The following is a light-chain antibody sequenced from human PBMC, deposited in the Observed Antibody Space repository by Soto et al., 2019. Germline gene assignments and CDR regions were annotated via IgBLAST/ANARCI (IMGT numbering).Light chain of an antibody. Sequence: EIVMTQSPSTLSVSPGERAALSCMASQSVRSSFLAWYQQKPGQAPRLLIYDAYNRATGIPPRFSGSGSGTDFTLTISSLEPEDSAVYYCQQRHMWPITFGQGTRLEIK. J-gene: IGKJ5*01. V-gene: IGKV3D-20*02. CDR3: QQRHMWPIT. CDR1: QSVRSSF. CDR2: DAY.